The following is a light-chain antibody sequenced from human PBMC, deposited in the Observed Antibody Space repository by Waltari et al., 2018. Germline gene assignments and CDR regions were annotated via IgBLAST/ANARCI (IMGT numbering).Light chain of an antibody. CDR2: WAS. J-gene: IGKJ1*01. Sequence: DIVMTQSPDSLAVSLGERATINCKSSQSVLYRSSNRNYSAWYQQKSGHPPKLLIYWASNRESGVPDRFSGSGSGTDFTLTISSLQAEDVAVYYCQQYYDTPQTFGQGTKVEIK. CDR3: QQYYDTPQT. V-gene: IGKV4-1*01. CDR1: QSVLYRSSNRNY.